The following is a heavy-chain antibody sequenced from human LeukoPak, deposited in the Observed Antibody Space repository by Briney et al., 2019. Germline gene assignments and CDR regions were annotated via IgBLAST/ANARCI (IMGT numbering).Heavy chain of an antibody. CDR3: AKAEARSYFDY. D-gene: IGHD6-6*01. CDR2: ISYDGSNK. Sequence: PGGSLRLSCAASGFTFSNYGMHWVRQAPGKGLEWVAVISYDGSNKYYADSVKGRFTISRDNSKNTLYLQMNSLRAEDTAVYYCAKAEARSYFDYWGQGTLVTVSS. CDR1: GFTFSNYG. V-gene: IGHV3-30*18. J-gene: IGHJ4*02.